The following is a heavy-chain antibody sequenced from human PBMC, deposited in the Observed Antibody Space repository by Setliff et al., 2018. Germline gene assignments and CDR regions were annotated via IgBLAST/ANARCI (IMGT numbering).Heavy chain of an antibody. CDR2: ISPYYGST. D-gene: IGHD3-22*01. V-gene: IGHV1-18*01. Sequence: ASVKVSCKTSGYSFTVFGISWVRQAPGQGLEWMGWISPYYGSTNYAQKFQGRVTMTTDTSTITAYMELTRLTSDDSALYYCVRGQGPRTVVAIPFDHWGQGTLVTVSS. CDR3: VRGQGPRTVVAIPFDH. CDR1: GYSFTVFG. J-gene: IGHJ4*02.